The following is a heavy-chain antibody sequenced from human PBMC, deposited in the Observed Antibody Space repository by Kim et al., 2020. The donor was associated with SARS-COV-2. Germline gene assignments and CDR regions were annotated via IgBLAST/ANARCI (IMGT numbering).Heavy chain of an antibody. V-gene: IGHV3-23*01. Sequence: GGSLRLSCAASGFTFSSYAMSWVHQAPGKGLEWVSAISGSGGSTYYADSVKGRFTISRDNSKNTLYLQMNSLRAEDTAVYYCAKDPGNWNYPSGWFDPWGQGTLVTVSS. CDR1: GFTFSSYA. CDR2: ISGSGGST. CDR3: AKDPGNWNYPSGWFDP. J-gene: IGHJ5*02. D-gene: IGHD1-7*01.